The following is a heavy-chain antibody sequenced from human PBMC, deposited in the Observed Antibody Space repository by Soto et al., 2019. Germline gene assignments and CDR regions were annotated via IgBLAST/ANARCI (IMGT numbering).Heavy chain of an antibody. CDR3: ARSPEYCSGGSCYPWFDP. CDR1: GGTFSSYA. D-gene: IGHD2-15*01. Sequence: QVQLVQSGAEVKKHGSSVKVSCKASGGTFSSYAISWVRQAPGQGLEWMGGIIPIFGTANYAQKFQGRVTITADESTSTAYMELSSLRSEDTAVYYCARSPEYCSGGSCYPWFDPWGQGTLVTVSS. V-gene: IGHV1-69*12. J-gene: IGHJ5*02. CDR2: IIPIFGTA.